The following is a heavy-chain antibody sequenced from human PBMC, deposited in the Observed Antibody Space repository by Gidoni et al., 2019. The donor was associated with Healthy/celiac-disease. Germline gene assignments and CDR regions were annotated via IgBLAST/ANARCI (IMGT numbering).Heavy chain of an antibody. CDR2: IFSNDEK. D-gene: IGHD3-10*01. CDR1: GFSLINARMG. J-gene: IGHJ4*02. CDR3: ARIPAFTGYYYGSSTTYYFDY. Sequence: QVTLKESGPVLVKPTETLPLPCTVSGFSLINARMGVSWIRQPPGKALEWLAHIFSNDEKSYSTSLKSRLTSPKDTSKSQVVLTMTNMDPVDTATYYCARIPAFTGYYYGSSTTYYFDYWGQGTLVTVSS. V-gene: IGHV2-26*01.